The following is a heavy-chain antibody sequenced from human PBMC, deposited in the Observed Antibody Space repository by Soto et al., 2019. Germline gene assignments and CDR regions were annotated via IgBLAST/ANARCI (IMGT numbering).Heavy chain of an antibody. CDR2: ISYDGSNK. Sequence: GGSLRLSCAASGFTFSSYGMHWVRQAPGKGLEWVAVISYDGSNKYYADSVKGRFTISRDNSKNTLYLQMNSLRAEDTAVYYCAKDQEDYYDSSGYYYYWGQGTLVTVS. CDR1: GFTFSSYG. CDR3: AKDQEDYYDSSGYYYY. D-gene: IGHD3-22*01. J-gene: IGHJ4*02. V-gene: IGHV3-30*18.